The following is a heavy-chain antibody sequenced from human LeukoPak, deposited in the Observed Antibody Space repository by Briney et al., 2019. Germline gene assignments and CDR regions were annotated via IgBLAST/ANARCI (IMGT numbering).Heavy chain of an antibody. Sequence: ASVKVSCKASGGTFSSYAISWVRQAPGQGLGWMGRINPNSGGTNYAQKFQGRVTMTRDTSISTAYMELSRLRSDDTAVYYCARDFDTGALDYWGQGTLVTVSS. J-gene: IGHJ4*02. CDR3: ARDFDTGALDY. V-gene: IGHV1-2*06. CDR1: GGTFSSYA. CDR2: INPNSGGT. D-gene: IGHD3-9*01.